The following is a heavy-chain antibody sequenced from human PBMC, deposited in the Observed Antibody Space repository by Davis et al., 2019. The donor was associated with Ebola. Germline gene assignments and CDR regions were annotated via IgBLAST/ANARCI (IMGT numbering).Heavy chain of an antibody. CDR3: AEELGANSY. CDR1: GGTFSSYA. V-gene: IGHV1-69*06. CDR2: IIPIFGTA. J-gene: IGHJ4*02. Sequence: AASVKVSCKASGGTFSSYAISWVRQAPGQGLEWMGGIIPIFGTANYAQKFQGRVTITADKSTSTAYMELSSLRSEDTAVYYCAEELGANSYWGQGTLVTVSS. D-gene: IGHD1-26*01.